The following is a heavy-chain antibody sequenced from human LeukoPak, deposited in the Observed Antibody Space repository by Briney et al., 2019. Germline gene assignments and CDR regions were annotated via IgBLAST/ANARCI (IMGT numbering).Heavy chain of an antibody. D-gene: IGHD1-26*01. Sequence: GGSLRLSCAASGFTFSSYAMSWVRQAPGKGLGWVSAISGSGGSTYYADSVKGRFTISRDNSKNTLYLQMNSLRAEDTAVYYCAKDGLMGYSGSPRRYFQHWGQGTLVTVSS. CDR2: ISGSGGST. V-gene: IGHV3-23*01. J-gene: IGHJ1*01. CDR1: GFTFSSYA. CDR3: AKDGLMGYSGSPRRYFQH.